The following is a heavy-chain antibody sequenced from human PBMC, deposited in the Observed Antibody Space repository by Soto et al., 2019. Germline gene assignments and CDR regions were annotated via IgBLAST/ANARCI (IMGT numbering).Heavy chain of an antibody. CDR3: ARVLKNFWSGYSYYYYYGMEV. D-gene: IGHD3-3*01. CDR2: INAGNGNT. Sequence: GASVKVSCKASGYTFTSYAMHWVRQAPGQRLEWMGWINAGNGNTKYSQKFQGRVTITRDTSASTAYMELSGMRSEDTAVYYCARVLKNFWSGYSYYYYYGMEVWGQGTTVTVSS. V-gene: IGHV1-3*01. J-gene: IGHJ6*02. CDR1: GYTFTSYA.